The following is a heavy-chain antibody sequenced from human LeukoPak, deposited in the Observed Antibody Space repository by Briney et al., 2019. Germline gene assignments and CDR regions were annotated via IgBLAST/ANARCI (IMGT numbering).Heavy chain of an antibody. J-gene: IGHJ4*02. CDR1: GYTFTGYY. Sequence: GASVKVSCKASGYTFTGYYMHWVRQAPGQGLEWMGWINPNSGGTNYAQKFQGWVTMTRDTSISTAYMELSRLRSDDTAVYYCARERVIGYNGRYFDYWGQGTLVTVSS. CDR2: INPNSGGT. CDR3: ARERVIGYNGRYFDY. V-gene: IGHV1-2*04. D-gene: IGHD5-24*01.